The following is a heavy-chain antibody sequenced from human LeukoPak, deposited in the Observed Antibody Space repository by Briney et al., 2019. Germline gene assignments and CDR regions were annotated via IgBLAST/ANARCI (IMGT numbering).Heavy chain of an antibody. D-gene: IGHD3-22*01. CDR1: GFTFSSYA. CDR3: ARAPPDTDSSGYLLDY. V-gene: IGHV3-13*01. Sequence: GGSLRLSCAASGFTFSSYAMHWVRQATGKGLEWVSAIGTAGDTYYPGSVKGRFTISRENAKNSLYLQMNSLRAGDTAVYYCARAPPDTDSSGYLLDYWGQGTLVTVSS. CDR2: IGTAGDT. J-gene: IGHJ4*02.